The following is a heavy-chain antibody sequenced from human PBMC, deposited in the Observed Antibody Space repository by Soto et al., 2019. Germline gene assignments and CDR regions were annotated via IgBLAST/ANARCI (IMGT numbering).Heavy chain of an antibody. CDR3: ARDISDIVVVPAAKRCNWLDP. CDR2: IYSSGST. V-gene: IGHV4-4*07. D-gene: IGHD2-2*01. CDR1: GGSISSYY. J-gene: IGHJ5*02. Sequence: SETLSLTCTVSGGSISSYYWSWIRQPAEKGLEWIGRIYSSGSTNYNPSLKSRVTMSVDTSKNQFSLKLSSVTAADTAVYYCARDISDIVVVPAAKRCNWLDPWSQGTLVTVSS.